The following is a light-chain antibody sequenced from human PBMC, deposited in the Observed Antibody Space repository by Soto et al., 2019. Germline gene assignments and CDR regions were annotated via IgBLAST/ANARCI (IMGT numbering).Light chain of an antibody. V-gene: IGKV3-20*01. J-gene: IGKJ5*01. CDR1: QSVSSSF. CDR3: PQYDSSAIT. Sequence: ELVLTQSPGTLSLSPGERATLSCRASQSVSSSFLAWSQQKRGQAPRLLIYGASSTATSIPDRLSGSGSGADLTLTTSRLEPADFAVYYWPQYDSSAITFGQGTRLEIK. CDR2: GAS.